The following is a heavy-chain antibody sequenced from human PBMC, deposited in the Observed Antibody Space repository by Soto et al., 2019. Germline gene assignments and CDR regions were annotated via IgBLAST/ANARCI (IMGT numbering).Heavy chain of an antibody. CDR3: ASGNSYDL. Sequence: QVQLVQSGAEVKKPGASVKVSCNASGYTFTRYDLNWVRQATGQGLEWMGWMNPNSGNTGYAQNYQGRVTMTRNTSRSTAYMEVSSLRSEDTAVYYCASGNSYDLWGRGTLVTVSS. CDR1: GYTFTRYD. V-gene: IGHV1-8*01. CDR2: MNPNSGNT. J-gene: IGHJ2*01.